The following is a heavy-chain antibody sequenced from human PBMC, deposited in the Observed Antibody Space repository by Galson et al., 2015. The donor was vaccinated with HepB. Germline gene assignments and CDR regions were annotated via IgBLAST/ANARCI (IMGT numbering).Heavy chain of an antibody. CDR2: IYYSGST. D-gene: IGHD2-2*02. J-gene: IGHJ5*02. Sequence: SETLSLTCTVSGGSISSSSYYWGWIRQPPGKGLEWIGSIYYSGSTYYNPSLKSRVTISVDTSKNQFSLKLSSVTAADTAVYYCARHNGLGYCSSTSCYRWFDPWGQGTLVTVSS. V-gene: IGHV4-39*01. CDR1: GGSISSSSYY. CDR3: ARHNGLGYCSSTSCYRWFDP.